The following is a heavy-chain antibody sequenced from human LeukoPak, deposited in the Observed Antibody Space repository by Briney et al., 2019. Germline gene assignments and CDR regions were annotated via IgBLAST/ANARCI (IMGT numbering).Heavy chain of an antibody. Sequence: ASVKVSCKASGYTFTSYGISWVRQAPGQGLEWMGWISGYNGNTNYAQKLQGRVTMTTDTSTSTAYMELRSLRSDDTAVYYCAREEDSSGWYENRGYFDLWGRGTLVTVSS. D-gene: IGHD6-19*01. V-gene: IGHV1-18*01. J-gene: IGHJ2*01. CDR2: ISGYNGNT. CDR3: AREEDSSGWYENRGYFDL. CDR1: GYTFTSYG.